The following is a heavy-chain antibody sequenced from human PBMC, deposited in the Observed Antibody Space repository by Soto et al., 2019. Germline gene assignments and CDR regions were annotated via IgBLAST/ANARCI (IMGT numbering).Heavy chain of an antibody. CDR3: TTLPWRGPAPPTD. V-gene: IGHV1-24*01. D-gene: IGHD3-3*01. Sequence: ASVKVSCKVSGYTLTELSMHWVRQAPGKGLEWMGGFDPEDSETIYAQKIQGRVTMTEDTSTDTAYMELSSLRSEDTAVYYCTTLPWRGPAPPTDWGQGTLVTVSS. J-gene: IGHJ4*02. CDR2: FDPEDSET. CDR1: GYTLTELS.